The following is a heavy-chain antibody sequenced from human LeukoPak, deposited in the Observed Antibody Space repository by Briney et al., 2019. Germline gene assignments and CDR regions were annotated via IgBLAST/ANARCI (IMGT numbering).Heavy chain of an antibody. V-gene: IGHV3-11*01. CDR2: INIGGTNT. CDR1: GFTFNDYY. Sequence: GGSLRLSCAASGFTFNDYYMSWIRQAPGKGLEWLSYINIGGTNTHYADSVKGRFTISRDNAKKSLYLEMNNLRAEDTAVYYCATDGVGFDTWGQGVLVTVSS. CDR3: ATDGVGFDT. J-gene: IGHJ5*02.